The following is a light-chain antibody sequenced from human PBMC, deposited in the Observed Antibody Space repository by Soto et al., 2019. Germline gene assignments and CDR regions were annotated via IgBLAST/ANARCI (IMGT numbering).Light chain of an antibody. CDR3: HQYNNWPT. CDR1: QSVSSN. CDR2: GAS. V-gene: IGKV3-15*01. J-gene: IGKJ1*01. Sequence: EIVMTQSPATLSVSPGERATLSCSASQSVSSNLAWYQQKPGQAPRLLIYGASTRATGIPARFSGSGSGTEFTLTISSLQSEDFAVYYCHQYNNWPTFGQGTKVEIK.